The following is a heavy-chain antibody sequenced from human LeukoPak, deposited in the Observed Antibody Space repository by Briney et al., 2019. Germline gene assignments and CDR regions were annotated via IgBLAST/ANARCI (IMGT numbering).Heavy chain of an antibody. CDR2: ISPSGGST. J-gene: IGHJ4*02. CDR3: ARDQAFRDGYNPVDY. D-gene: IGHD5-24*01. Sequence: ASVKVSCKASGYTFTNYYMHWVRQAPGQGLEWVGIISPSGGSTNYTQKFQGRVTMTRDMSTSTVYMELSSLRSEDTAVYYCARDQAFRDGYNPVDYWGQGTLVTVSS. CDR1: GYTFTNYY. V-gene: IGHV1-46*01.